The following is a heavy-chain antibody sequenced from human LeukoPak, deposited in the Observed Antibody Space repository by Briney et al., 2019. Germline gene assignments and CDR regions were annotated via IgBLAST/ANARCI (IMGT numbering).Heavy chain of an antibody. V-gene: IGHV3-66*01. Sequence: GGSLRLSCAASGFTISSNYMSWVRQAPGKGLEWVSVIYSGGSTYYADSVKGRLTISRDNSKSTLYLQMSSLRAEDTAVYYCARDQGGWSDAFDIWGQGTMVTVSS. CDR1: GFTISSNY. D-gene: IGHD6-19*01. J-gene: IGHJ3*02. CDR2: IYSGGST. CDR3: ARDQGGWSDAFDI.